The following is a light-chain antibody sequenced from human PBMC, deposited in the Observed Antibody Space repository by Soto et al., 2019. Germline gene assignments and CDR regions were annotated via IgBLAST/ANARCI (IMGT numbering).Light chain of an antibody. Sequence: QSALTQPASVSGSPGQSITISCTGTSSDVGVYNLVSWYQQHPDKAPKLMIYEGSKPPSGVSTRFSGSKSGNTATLTISGLLAEDEADYYCSSYAGSSILLFCGGTQLTVL. CDR3: SSYAGSSILL. CDR1: SSDVGVYNL. J-gene: IGLJ2*01. CDR2: EGS. V-gene: IGLV2-23*01.